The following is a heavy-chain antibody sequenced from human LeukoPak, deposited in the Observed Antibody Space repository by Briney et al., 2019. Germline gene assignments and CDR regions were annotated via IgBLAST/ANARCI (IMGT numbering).Heavy chain of an antibody. V-gene: IGHV4-34*01. D-gene: IGHD3-9*01. J-gene: IGHJ6*03. CDR3: ARGVGHDTLTGRDYYYYMDV. CDR2: INHSGST. Sequence: SETLSLTCAVYGGSFSGYYWTWIRQPPGKGLEWIGEINHSGSTNYNPSLKSRVTISVDTSKDQFSLKLSSVTAADTAVYYCARGVGHDTLTGRDYYYYMDVWGKGTTVTVSS. CDR1: GGSFSGYY.